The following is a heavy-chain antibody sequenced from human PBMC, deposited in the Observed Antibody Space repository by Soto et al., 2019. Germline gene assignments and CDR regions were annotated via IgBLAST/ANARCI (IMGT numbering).Heavy chain of an antibody. CDR1: GFTFADYA. D-gene: IGHD5-12*01. V-gene: IGHV3-9*01. Sequence: EVQLVEYGGGLVQPGRSLRLSCAASGFTFADYAMHWVRQAPGKGLEWVSGISWNSGSIGYADSVKGRFTISRDNAKNSLYLQMNSLRAEDTALYYCAKDIVATIVHAFDIWGQGTMVTVSS. J-gene: IGHJ3*02. CDR3: AKDIVATIVHAFDI. CDR2: ISWNSGSI.